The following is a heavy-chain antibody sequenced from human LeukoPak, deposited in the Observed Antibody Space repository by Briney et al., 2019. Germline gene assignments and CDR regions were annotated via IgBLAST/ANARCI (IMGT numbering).Heavy chain of an antibody. D-gene: IGHD6-6*01. V-gene: IGHV4-39*07. Sequence: PSETLSLTCTVSGGSISSSSYYWGWIRQPPGKGLEWIGSIYYSGSTYYNPSLKSRVTISVDTSKNQFSLKLSSVTAADTAVYYCARERIAARPVDYWGQGTLVTVSS. CDR3: ARERIAARPVDY. CDR1: GGSISSSSYY. CDR2: IYYSGST. J-gene: IGHJ4*02.